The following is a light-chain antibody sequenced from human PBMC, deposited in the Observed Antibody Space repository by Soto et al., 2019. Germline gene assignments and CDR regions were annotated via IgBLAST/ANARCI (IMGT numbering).Light chain of an antibody. CDR1: QSVSSSY. V-gene: IGKV3-20*01. CDR3: HQYDSSPLT. CDR2: GAS. Sequence: EIVLTQSPGTLSLSPGERATLSCRASQSVSSSYLAWYQQKPDQAPRLLIYGASSRATGIPDRFSGSCSGTDFTLTISILEPEDFAVYYCHQYDSSPLTFGGGTKVEIK. J-gene: IGKJ4*01.